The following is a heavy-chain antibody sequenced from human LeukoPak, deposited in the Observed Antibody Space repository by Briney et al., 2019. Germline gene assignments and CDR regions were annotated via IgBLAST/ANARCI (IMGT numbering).Heavy chain of an antibody. D-gene: IGHD6-6*01. CDR3: ARVVQLTPPPSYYYYYYMDV. CDR1: GGSISSYY. V-gene: IGHV4-59*01. J-gene: IGHJ6*03. Sequence: SETLSLTCTVSGGSISSYYWGWIRQPPGKGLEWIGYIYYSGSTNYNPSLKSRVTISLDTSKNQFSLKLSSVTAADTAVYYCARVVQLTPPPSYYYYYYMDVWGKGTTVTVSS. CDR2: IYYSGST.